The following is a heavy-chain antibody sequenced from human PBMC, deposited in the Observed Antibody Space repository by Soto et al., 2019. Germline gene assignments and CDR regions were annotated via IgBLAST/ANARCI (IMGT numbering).Heavy chain of an antibody. Sequence: EVQLVETGGGLIQPGGSLRLSCAASGFTVSSNYMSWVRQAPGKGLEWVSVIYSGGSTYYADSVKGRFTISRDNSKNTLYLQMNSLRAEDTAVYYCARDWAYSTSQKDYWGQGTLATVSS. V-gene: IGHV3-53*02. D-gene: IGHD6-6*01. CDR1: GFTVSSNY. CDR3: ARDWAYSTSQKDY. J-gene: IGHJ4*02. CDR2: IYSGGST.